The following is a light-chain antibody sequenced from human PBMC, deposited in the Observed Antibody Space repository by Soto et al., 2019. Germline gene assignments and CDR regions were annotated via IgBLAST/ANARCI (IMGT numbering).Light chain of an antibody. CDR3: CSYTSSNTLI. J-gene: IGLJ2*01. CDR1: RNDIGTYNL. Sequence: QSALTQPASVSESPGQSISISCGGGRNDIGTYNLVSWYQQHPGKAPKLIIYEGNKRPSGVSNRFSGSRSGNTASLTISGLQAEDEADYYCCSYTSSNTLIFGGGTKLTVL. V-gene: IGLV2-14*02. CDR2: EGN.